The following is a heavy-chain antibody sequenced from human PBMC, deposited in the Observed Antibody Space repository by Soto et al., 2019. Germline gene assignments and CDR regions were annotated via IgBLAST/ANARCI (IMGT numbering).Heavy chain of an antibody. CDR3: AREDSSGSGDV. V-gene: IGHV1-18*01. D-gene: IGHD3-22*01. CDR1: GYTFISYG. J-gene: IGHJ3*01. Sequence: ASVKVSCKASGYTFISYGISWVRQAPGQGLEWMGWISAYNGNTNYAQKLQGRVTMTTDTSTSTAYMELRSLRSDDTVLYYCAREDSSGSGDVWGQGTMVTVSS. CDR2: ISAYNGNT.